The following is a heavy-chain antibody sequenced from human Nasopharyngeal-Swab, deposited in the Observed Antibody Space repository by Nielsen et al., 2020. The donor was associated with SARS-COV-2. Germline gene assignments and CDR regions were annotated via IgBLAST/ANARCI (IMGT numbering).Heavy chain of an antibody. V-gene: IGHV4-34*01. Sequence: SETLSLTCAVYGGSFSAYDWTWIRKPPGKGLEWIGEINHSGSTNYNPSLKSRVTISVDTSKNQSSMKLSSVTAADTAVYYCARGRNGGTHLWGQGTLVTVSS. CDR1: GGSFSAYD. CDR3: ARGRNGGTHL. D-gene: IGHD4-23*01. J-gene: IGHJ4*02. CDR2: INHSGST.